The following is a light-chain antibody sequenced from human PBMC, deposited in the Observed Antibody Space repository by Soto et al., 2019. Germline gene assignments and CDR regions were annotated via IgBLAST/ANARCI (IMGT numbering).Light chain of an antibody. CDR3: MQGLHTLPT. Sequence: DIVLTQSPLSLPVTPGEPASISCRSSQSLLHSDGYNYLAWYLQKPGQSPQLLIYLGSKRASGIRDKFRGSGSGTYFILTISRVEPEDVGVYYCMQGLHTLPTFGPGTKVDIK. V-gene: IGKV2-28*01. CDR1: QSLLHSDGYNY. J-gene: IGKJ3*01. CDR2: LGS.